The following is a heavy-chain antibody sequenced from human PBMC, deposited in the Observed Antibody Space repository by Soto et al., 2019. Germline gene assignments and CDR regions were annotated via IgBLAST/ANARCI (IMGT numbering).Heavy chain of an antibody. CDR2: IYWDDYK. V-gene: IGHV2-5*02. D-gene: IGHD3-16*01. Sequence: QITLKESGPALVKPTQTLTLTCTFSGFSLSTSGVGVGWIRQPPGEALEWLALIYWDDYKHFSPSLESRLTITKDPSKNTVVLTMPNMDPLDTAKYYCVHKGGGDRILDYWGQGTLVTVSS. CDR1: GFSLSTSGVG. J-gene: IGHJ4*02. CDR3: VHKGGGDRILDY.